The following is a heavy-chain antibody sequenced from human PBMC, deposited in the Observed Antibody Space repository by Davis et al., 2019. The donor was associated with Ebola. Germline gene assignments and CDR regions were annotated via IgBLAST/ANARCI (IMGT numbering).Heavy chain of an antibody. Sequence: ASVKVSCKVSGYTLTDLSMHWVRQAPGKGLEWMGGFDPEDGETIYAQKFQGRVTMTEDTSTDTAYMELSSLRSEDTAVYYCATDPGVIAVAGTGYYYGMDVWGQGTTVTVSS. J-gene: IGHJ6*02. CDR3: ATDPGVIAVAGTGYYYGMDV. V-gene: IGHV1-24*01. CDR2: FDPEDGET. CDR1: GYTLTDLS. D-gene: IGHD6-19*01.